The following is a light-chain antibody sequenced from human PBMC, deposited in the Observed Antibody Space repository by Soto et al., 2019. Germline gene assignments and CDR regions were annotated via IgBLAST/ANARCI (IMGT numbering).Light chain of an antibody. J-gene: IGKJ3*01. CDR2: EVS. CDR3: MQYTHPFT. Sequence: DVLMTQSPLSLPATVGQPASISCRSSQSLVDSGGNTYVNWSQQRPGQSQRRLIYEVSDRNSGVPDRFTGRWSGSHFTRKISMVEADDVGVYYCMQYTHPFTFGPGTKVDIK. V-gene: IGKV2-30*01. CDR1: QSLVDSGGNTY.